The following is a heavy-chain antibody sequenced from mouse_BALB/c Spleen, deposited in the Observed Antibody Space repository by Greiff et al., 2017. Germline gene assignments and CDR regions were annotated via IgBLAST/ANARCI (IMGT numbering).Heavy chain of an antibody. CDR2: IYPGDGDT. CDR1: GYAFSSYW. V-gene: IGHV1-80*01. CDR3: ARSYVYYYAMDY. Sequence: VKVVESGAELVRPGSSVKISCKASGYAFSSYWMNWVKQRPGQGLEWIGQIYPGDGDTNYNGKFKGKATLTADKSSSTAYMQLSSLTSEDSAVYFCARSYVYYYAMDYWGQGTSVTVSS. J-gene: IGHJ4*01. D-gene: IGHD6-5*01.